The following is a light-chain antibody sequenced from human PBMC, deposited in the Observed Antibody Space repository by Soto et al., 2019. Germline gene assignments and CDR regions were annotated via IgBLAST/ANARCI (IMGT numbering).Light chain of an antibody. CDR1: QSVSSN. V-gene: IGKV3-15*01. CDR2: GAS. CDR3: QQYYNWPPLT. J-gene: IGKJ4*01. Sequence: EIVMTQSPATLSVSPGERATLSCRASQSVSSNLAWYQQKPGQAPRLLIYGASTRATGIPARFSGSGSGTGFTLTITSLQSEDFAVYYCQQYYNWPPLTFGGGNKVEIK.